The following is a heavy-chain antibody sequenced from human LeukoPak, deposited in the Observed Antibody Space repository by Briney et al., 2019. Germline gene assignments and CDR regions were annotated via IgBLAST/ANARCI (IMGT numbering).Heavy chain of an antibody. CDR1: GFTFSSYA. V-gene: IGHV3-23*01. CDR2: ISGSGGST. CDR3: AKDSMGGYEDY. J-gene: IGHJ4*02. D-gene: IGHD5-12*01. Sequence: GGSLRLSCAASGFTFSSYAMSWVRQAPGKGLEWVSAISGSGGSTYYADSVKGRFTISRDNSKNTLYLRVNSLRAEDTAVYYCAKDSMGGYEDYWGQGTLVTVSS.